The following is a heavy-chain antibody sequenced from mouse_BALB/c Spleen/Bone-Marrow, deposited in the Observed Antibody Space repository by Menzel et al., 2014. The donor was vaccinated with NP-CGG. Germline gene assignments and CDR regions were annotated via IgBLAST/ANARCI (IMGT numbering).Heavy chain of an antibody. V-gene: IGHV1-53*01. D-gene: IGHD4-1*01. J-gene: IGHJ3*01. CDR2: INPSNGGT. CDR1: GYTFTSYY. CDR3: TRQGTGTFAY. Sequence: VQLQQSGTELVKPGASVKLSCKASGYTFTSYYIYWVKQRPGQGLEWIGEINPSNGGTNFNEKLKSKATLTVDKSSSTAYMQLSSLTSEDSAVYYCTRQGTGTFAYWGQGTLVTVSA.